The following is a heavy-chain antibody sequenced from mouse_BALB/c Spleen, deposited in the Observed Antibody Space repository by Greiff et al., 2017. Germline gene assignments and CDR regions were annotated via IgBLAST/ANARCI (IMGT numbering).Heavy chain of an antibody. J-gene: IGHJ1*01. Sequence: EVKLMESGGGLVQPGGSRKLSCAASGFTFSSFGMHWVRQAPEKGLEWVAYISSGSSTIYYADTVKGRFTISRDNPKNTLFLQMTSLRSEDTAMYYCARSAGYGYGWYFDVWGAGTTVTVSS. CDR2: ISSGSSTI. V-gene: IGHV5-17*02. CDR3: ARSAGYGYGWYFDV. CDR1: GFTFSSFG. D-gene: IGHD1-2*01.